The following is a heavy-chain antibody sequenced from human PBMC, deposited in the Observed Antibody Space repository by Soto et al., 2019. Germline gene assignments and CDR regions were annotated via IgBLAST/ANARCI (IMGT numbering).Heavy chain of an antibody. Sequence: SGPTLVNPTQTLTLTCTFSGFSLSTSGMCVSWIRQPPGKALEWLALIDWDDDKYYSTSLKTRLTISKDTSKNQVVLTMTNMDPVDTATYYCARIPSYCTNGVCYTEGYHYYGMDVWGQGTTVTVSS. CDR2: IDWDDDK. V-gene: IGHV2-70*01. J-gene: IGHJ6*02. CDR3: ARIPSYCTNGVCYTEGYHYYGMDV. CDR1: GFSLSTSGMC. D-gene: IGHD2-8*01.